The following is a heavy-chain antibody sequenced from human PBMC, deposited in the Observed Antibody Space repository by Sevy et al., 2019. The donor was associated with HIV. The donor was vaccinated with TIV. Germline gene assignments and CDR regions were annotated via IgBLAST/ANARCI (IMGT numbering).Heavy chain of an antibody. CDR3: ARNKLSAWRLDN. J-gene: IGHJ4*02. V-gene: IGHV4-34*01. Sequence: WETLSLTCAVYGGSFSGYYWSWIRQPPGKELEWIGEIDHGGSTKYNPSLKSRVTISVDTSKNQFSLKLNSVTAADTAVYYCARNKLSAWRLDNWGQGTLVTVSS. CDR1: GGSFSGYY. CDR2: IDHGGST. D-gene: IGHD3-3*01.